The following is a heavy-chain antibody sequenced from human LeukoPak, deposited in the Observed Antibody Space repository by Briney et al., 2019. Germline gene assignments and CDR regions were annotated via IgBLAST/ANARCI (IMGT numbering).Heavy chain of an antibody. J-gene: IGHJ6*03. D-gene: IGHD6-19*01. V-gene: IGHV1-2*02. Sequence: ASVKVSCKASGYAFTGYYMHWVRQAPGQGLEWMGWINPNSGGTNYAQKFQGRVTMTRDTSISTAYMELRSLRSDDTAVYYCARTSIRKYSSGWYYYYYYMDVWGKGTTVTISS. CDR3: ARTSIRKYSSGWYYYYYYMDV. CDR2: INPNSGGT. CDR1: GYAFTGYY.